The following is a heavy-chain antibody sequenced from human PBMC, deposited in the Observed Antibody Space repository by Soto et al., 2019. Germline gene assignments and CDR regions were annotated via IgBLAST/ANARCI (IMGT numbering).Heavy chain of an antibody. Sequence: PSETLSLTCTVSGGSISSGGYYWSWIRQHPGKGLEWIGYIYYSGSTYYNPSLKSRVTISVDTSKNQFSLKLSSVTAADTAVYYCARGNGLDNWNPHMAWFDPWGQGTLVTVSS. CDR3: ARGNGLDNWNPHMAWFDP. V-gene: IGHV4-31*03. D-gene: IGHD1-20*01. CDR1: GGSISSGGYY. J-gene: IGHJ5*02. CDR2: IYYSGST.